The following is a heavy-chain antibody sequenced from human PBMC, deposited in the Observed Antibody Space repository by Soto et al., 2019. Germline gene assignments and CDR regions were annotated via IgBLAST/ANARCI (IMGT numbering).Heavy chain of an antibody. CDR2: MANDGSYQ. J-gene: IGHJ4*02. V-gene: IGHV3-30*04. D-gene: IGHD2-15*01. Sequence: VRQSPGEGLEWVAVMANDGSYQYYADSVKGRFTISRDNSKNTLYLQMDSLRREDTAVYYCARSIGGSSYYPPDYWGQGTLVTVSS. CDR3: ARSIGGSSYYPPDY.